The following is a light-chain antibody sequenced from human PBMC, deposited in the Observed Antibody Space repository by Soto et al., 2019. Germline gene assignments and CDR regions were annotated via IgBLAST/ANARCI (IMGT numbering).Light chain of an antibody. CDR3: AAWDGSLNGVV. CDR1: SSNIGSNT. V-gene: IGLV1-44*01. Sequence: QSVLTQPPSASGTPGQRVTISCSGSSSNIGSNTVNWYQQLPGTAPKLLIYSYNQRPSGVPDRFSGSKSGTSASLAISGLQSEDEADYYWAAWDGSLNGVVFGGGTKLTVL. J-gene: IGLJ2*01. CDR2: SYN.